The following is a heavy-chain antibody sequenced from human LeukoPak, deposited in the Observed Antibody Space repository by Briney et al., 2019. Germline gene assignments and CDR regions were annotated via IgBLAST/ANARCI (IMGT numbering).Heavy chain of an antibody. CDR3: ARRRYDYVWGSYRPNNWFDP. J-gene: IGHJ5*02. CDR1: GGSISSSNW. D-gene: IGHD3-16*02. Sequence: TTSETLSLTCAVSGGSISSSNWWSWVRQPPGKGLEWIGEIYHSGSTNYNPSLKGRVTISVDTSKNQFSLKLSSVTAADTAVYYCARRRYDYVWGSYRPNNWFDPWGQGTLVTVSS. V-gene: IGHV4-4*02. CDR2: IYHSGST.